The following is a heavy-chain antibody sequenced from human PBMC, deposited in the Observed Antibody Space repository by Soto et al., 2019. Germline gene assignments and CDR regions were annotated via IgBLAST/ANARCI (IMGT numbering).Heavy chain of an antibody. Sequence: PSETLSLTCTVSGGSISSYYWSWIRQPPGKGLEWIGYIYYSGSTNYNPSLKSRVTISVDTSKNQFSLKLSSVTAADTAVYYCAAFYDFWSGYSPGVYYYYYGMDVWGQGTTVTAP. V-gene: IGHV4-59*01. D-gene: IGHD3-3*01. CDR2: IYYSGST. CDR3: AAFYDFWSGYSPGVYYYYYGMDV. CDR1: GGSISSYY. J-gene: IGHJ6*02.